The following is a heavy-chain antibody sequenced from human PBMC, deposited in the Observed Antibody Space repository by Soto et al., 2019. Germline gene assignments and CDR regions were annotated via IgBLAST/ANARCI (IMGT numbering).Heavy chain of an antibody. CDR3: VWRVVECGGDCFWFDP. J-gene: IGHJ5*02. V-gene: IGHV5-51*01. D-gene: IGHD2-21*02. Sequence: PGPSLQRSGSGCGYNDSRSFMSWERQIQRKGLEWMGIIYLCDSDTVCSPAFVCKVTISADESINTAYLQWSSLKASDTAMYYCVWRVVECGGDCFWFDPWGQGTLVNGSS. CDR1: GYNDSRSF. CDR2: IYLCDSDT.